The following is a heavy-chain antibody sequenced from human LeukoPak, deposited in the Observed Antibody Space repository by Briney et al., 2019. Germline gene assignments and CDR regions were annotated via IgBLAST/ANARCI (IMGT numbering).Heavy chain of an antibody. CDR1: GGSISSSSYY. CDR2: IYYSGST. CDR3: ARHGGSYAY. Sequence: PSETLSLTRTVPGGSISSSSYYWGWIRQPPGKGLEWIGSIYYSGSTYYNPSLKSRVTISVDTSKNQFSLKLSSVTAADTAVYYCARHGGSYAYWGQGTLVTVSS. D-gene: IGHD1-26*01. V-gene: IGHV4-39*01. J-gene: IGHJ4*02.